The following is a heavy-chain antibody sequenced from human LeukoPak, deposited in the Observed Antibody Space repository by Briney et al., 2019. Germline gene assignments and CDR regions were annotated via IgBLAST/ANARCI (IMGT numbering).Heavy chain of an antibody. CDR2: ISSSSYI. J-gene: IGHJ4*02. CDR1: GFTFSSYS. V-gene: IGHV3-21*01. D-gene: IGHD6-19*01. CDR3: ARDRTAVALYYFDY. Sequence: GGSLRLSCAASGFTFSSYSMNWVRRAPGKGLEWVSSISSSSYIYYADSVKGRFTISRDNAKNSLYLQMNSLRAEDTAVYYCARDRTAVALYYFDYWGQGTLVTVSS.